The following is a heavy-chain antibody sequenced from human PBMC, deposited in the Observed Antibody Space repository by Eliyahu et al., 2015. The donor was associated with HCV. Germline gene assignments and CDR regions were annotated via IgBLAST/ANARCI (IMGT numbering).Heavy chain of an antibody. V-gene: IGHV3-11*05. Sequence: QVQLVESGGGLVKPGGSLRLSCAASGFTFSDYYMSWIRQAPGKGLEWVSYISSSSSYTNYADSVKGRFTISRDNAKNSLYLQMNSLRAEDTAVYYCARSIVVVTASSYFDYWGQGTLVTVSS. J-gene: IGHJ4*02. D-gene: IGHD2-21*02. CDR1: GFTFSDYY. CDR2: ISSSSSYT. CDR3: ARSIVVVTASSYFDY.